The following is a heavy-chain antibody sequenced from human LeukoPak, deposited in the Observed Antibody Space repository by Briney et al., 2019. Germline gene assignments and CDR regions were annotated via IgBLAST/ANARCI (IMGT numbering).Heavy chain of an antibody. V-gene: IGHV3-23*01. CDR1: GFAFSGYA. CDR3: AKGSGSGSYVFDP. Sequence: PGGSLRLSCVASGFAFSGYAMSWVRQAPGKGLEWVSVISGSGGSTNYADSVKGRFTISRDNSKNTLYLQMNSLRAEDTAVYYCAKGSGSGSYVFDPWGQGTLVTVSS. CDR2: ISGSGGST. D-gene: IGHD3-10*01. J-gene: IGHJ5*02.